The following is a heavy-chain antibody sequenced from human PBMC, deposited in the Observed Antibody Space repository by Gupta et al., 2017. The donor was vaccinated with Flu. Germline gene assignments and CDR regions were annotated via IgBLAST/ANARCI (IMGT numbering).Heavy chain of an antibody. CDR2: IYPSGVT. Sequence: QVQLQESGPGLVKPSETLSLTCTVPGGSISSYYWSWIRQPAGKGLEWIGRIYPSGVTNYNSSLKSRVTMSVDTSKNQFSLRLSSVTAADTAVYYCASAPYDTGGYYTYYYYYGMDVWGHGTTVTVSS. V-gene: IGHV4-4*07. CDR3: ASAPYDTGGYYTYYYYYGMDV. D-gene: IGHD3-22*01. J-gene: IGHJ6*02. CDR1: GGSISSYY.